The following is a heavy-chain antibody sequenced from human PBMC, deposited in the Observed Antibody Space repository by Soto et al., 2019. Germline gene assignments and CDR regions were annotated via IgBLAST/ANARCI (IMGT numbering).Heavy chain of an antibody. Sequence: ETLSLTCAVYGGSFSGYYRSWIHQPPGKGLEWIGEINHSGSTNYNPSLKSRVTISVDTSKNQFSLKLSSVTAADTAVYYCARRGSSWLYDYWSQGTLVTVSS. D-gene: IGHD6-13*01. CDR2: INHSGST. CDR1: GGSFSGYY. V-gene: IGHV4-34*01. CDR3: ARRGSSWLYDY. J-gene: IGHJ4*02.